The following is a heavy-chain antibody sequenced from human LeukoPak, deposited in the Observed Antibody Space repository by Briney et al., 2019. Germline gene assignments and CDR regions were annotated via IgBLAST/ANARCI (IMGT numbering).Heavy chain of an antibody. V-gene: IGHV3-74*01. CDR3: ARGGQWFDP. J-gene: IGHJ5*02. Sequence: GGSLRLSCAASGFTFSSYWMHWVRQAPGKGLVWVSRINTDGSGTSYADSVKGRFTFSSDNAKNTLYLQMNSRSAEDTAVYCCARGGQWFDPWGQGTLVTVSS. CDR2: INTDGSGT. CDR1: GFTFSSYW.